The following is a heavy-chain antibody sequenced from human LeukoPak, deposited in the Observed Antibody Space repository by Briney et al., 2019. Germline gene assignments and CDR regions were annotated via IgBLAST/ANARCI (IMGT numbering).Heavy chain of an antibody. CDR3: ARLRSGHYYYYYMDV. CDR1: GSSFTSYW. Sequence: PGESLQISCQGSGSSFTSYWIGWVRQMPGKGLEWMGIIYPGDSDTRYSPSFQGQVTISADKSISTAYLQWSSLKASDTAMYYCARLRSGHYYYYYMDVWGKGTTVTVSS. D-gene: IGHD3-3*01. V-gene: IGHV5-51*01. J-gene: IGHJ6*03. CDR2: IYPGDSDT.